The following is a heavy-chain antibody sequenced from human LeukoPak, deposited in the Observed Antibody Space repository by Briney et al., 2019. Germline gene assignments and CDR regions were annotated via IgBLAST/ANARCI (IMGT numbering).Heavy chain of an antibody. CDR3: ARPYYYDSSGYYYFDY. CDR1: GGSISSSSYY. D-gene: IGHD3-22*01. CDR2: IYYSGST. Sequence: SETLSLTCTVSGGSISSSSYYWGWIRQPPGKGLEWIGSIYYSGSTYYNPSLKSRVTISVDTSKNQFSPKLSSVTAADTAVYYCARPYYYDSSGYYYFDYWGQGTLVTVSS. V-gene: IGHV4-39*01. J-gene: IGHJ4*02.